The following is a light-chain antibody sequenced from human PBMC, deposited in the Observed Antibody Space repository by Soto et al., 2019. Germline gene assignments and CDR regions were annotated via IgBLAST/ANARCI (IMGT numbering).Light chain of an antibody. Sequence: EIVLTQSPGTLSLSPGERATLSCRASQSVSSSYLAWYQQKPGQAPRLLIYGASSRATGFPDRFCGGGSGTDFTLTISRLEPEDFAVYYCQQYGSSPQTFGQGTKVEIK. CDR3: QQYGSSPQT. CDR1: QSVSSSY. CDR2: GAS. J-gene: IGKJ1*01. V-gene: IGKV3-20*01.